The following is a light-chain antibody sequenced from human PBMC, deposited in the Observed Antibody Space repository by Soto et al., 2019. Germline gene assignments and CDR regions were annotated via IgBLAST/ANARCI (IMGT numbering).Light chain of an antibody. Sequence: DLPMTQSPSSLSASVGDRVTITCRASQSISSYLNWYQQKPGKAPKLLIYAASSLQRGVPSRFSGSGSGTDFTLTIISLQPEDFAAYYCQQSYTAPLTFGGGTKVYLK. V-gene: IGKV1-39*01. CDR2: AAS. J-gene: IGKJ4*01. CDR1: QSISSY. CDR3: QQSYTAPLT.